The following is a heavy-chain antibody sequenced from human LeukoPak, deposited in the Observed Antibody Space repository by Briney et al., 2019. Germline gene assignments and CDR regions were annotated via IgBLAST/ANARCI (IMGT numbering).Heavy chain of an antibody. V-gene: IGHV1-2*02. J-gene: IGHJ4*02. CDR1: GYTFTGYY. D-gene: IGHD3-22*01. CDR3: ARDPAYYYDSSGTPDDY. Sequence: GASVKVSCKASGYTFTGYYMHWVRQAPGQGLDWMVCINPNSGGTNYAQKFQGRVTMTRDTSISTAYMELSRLRSDDTAVYYCARDPAYYYDSSGTPDDYWGQGTLVTVSS. CDR2: INPNSGGT.